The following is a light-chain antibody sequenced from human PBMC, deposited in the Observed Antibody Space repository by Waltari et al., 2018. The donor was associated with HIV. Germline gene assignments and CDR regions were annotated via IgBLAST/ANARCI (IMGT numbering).Light chain of an antibody. CDR2: GNS. J-gene: IGLJ3*02. V-gene: IGLV1-40*01. CDR3: QSHDSSLSNWV. Sequence: QSVLTQPPSVSGAPGQRVTISCTGSSSNIGAGYDVHWYQQLPGTAPKLLIYGNSNRPSGVPDRFSGSKSGTSASLAITGLQPDDETDYYCQSHDSSLSNWVFGGGTKLTVL. CDR1: SSNIGAGYD.